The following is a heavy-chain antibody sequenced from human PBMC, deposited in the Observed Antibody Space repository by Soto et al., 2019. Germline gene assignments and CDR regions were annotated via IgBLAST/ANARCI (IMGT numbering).Heavy chain of an antibody. J-gene: IGHJ6*02. CDR1: GFTFSSYG. V-gene: IGHV3-33*01. CDR2: IWYDGSNK. Sequence: GGSLRLSCAASGFTFSSYGMHWVRQAPGKGLEWVAVIWYDGSNKYYADSVKGRFTISRDNSKNTLYLQMNSLRAEDTAVYYCARDAIVVVPAATYYYYGMDVWGQGTTVTVSS. CDR3: ARDAIVVVPAATYYYYGMDV. D-gene: IGHD2-2*01.